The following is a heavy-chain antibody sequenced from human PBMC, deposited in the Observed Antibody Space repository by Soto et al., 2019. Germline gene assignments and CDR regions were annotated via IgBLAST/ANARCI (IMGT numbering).Heavy chain of an antibody. CDR1: GYTFTSYD. CDR2: MNPNSGNT. V-gene: IGHV1-8*01. D-gene: IGHD2-2*01. Sequence: ASVKVSCKASGYTFTSYDINWVRQATGQGLEWMGWMNPNSGNTGYAQKFQGRVTMTRNTSISTAYMELSSLRSEDTAVYDCARGPLNIVVVPAAIWFDPWGQGTLVTVSS. J-gene: IGHJ5*02. CDR3: ARGPLNIVVVPAAIWFDP.